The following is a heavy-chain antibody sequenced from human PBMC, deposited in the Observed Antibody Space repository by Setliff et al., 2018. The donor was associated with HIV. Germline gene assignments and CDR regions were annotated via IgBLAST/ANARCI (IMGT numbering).Heavy chain of an antibody. CDR1: GFTFSSYG. CDR3: ARDPEPTGFSGSVGY. CDR2: IWYDGSSK. D-gene: IGHD1-26*01. J-gene: IGHJ4*02. Sequence: HPGGSLRLSCAASGFTFSSYGMHWVRQAPGKGLEWVAIIWYDGSSKYYADSVKGRFTISRDTSKNTLYLQMSRLRVEDTARYYCARDPEPTGFSGSVGYWGQGTLVTVSS. V-gene: IGHV3-33*01.